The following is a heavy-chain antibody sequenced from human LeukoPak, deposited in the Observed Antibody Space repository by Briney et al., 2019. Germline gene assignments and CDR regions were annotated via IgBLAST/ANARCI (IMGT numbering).Heavy chain of an antibody. J-gene: IGHJ6*03. CDR3: ARGSSGWYLYNYYYYMDV. D-gene: IGHD6-19*01. V-gene: IGHV4-59*01. CDR2: IYYSGST. CDR1: GGSISSYY. Sequence: SETLSLTCTVSGGSISSYYWSWIRQPPGKGLEWIGYIYYSGSTNYNPSLKSRVTISVDTSKNQFSLKLSSVTAADTAVYYCARGSSGWYLYNYYYYMDVWGKGTTVTISS.